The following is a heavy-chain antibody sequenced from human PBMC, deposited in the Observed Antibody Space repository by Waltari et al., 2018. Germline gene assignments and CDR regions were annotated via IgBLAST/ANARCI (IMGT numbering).Heavy chain of an antibody. J-gene: IGHJ4*02. D-gene: IGHD1-20*01. V-gene: IGHV3-23*01. CDR1: GTTFSNYA. CDR2: ITVGDDT. Sequence: EVQLLESGGDLVPPGRSLRLSCAASGTTFSNYAINWCRLAPGTGLEWVSAITVGDDTYYADSVKGRFTISRDTSKDSVHLQMNGLRAEDTAIYYCATPFYNWDDPLHSWGQGTLVTVSS. CDR3: ATPFYNWDDPLHS.